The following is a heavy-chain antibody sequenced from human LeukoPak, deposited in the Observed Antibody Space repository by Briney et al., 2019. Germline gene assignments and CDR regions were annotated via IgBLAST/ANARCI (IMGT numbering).Heavy chain of an antibody. D-gene: IGHD2-15*01. CDR2: INHSGST. CDR3: ARGGDIVVVVAATWFDP. CDR1: GXSFSGYY. V-gene: IGHV4-34*01. Sequence: SETLSLTCAVYGXSFSGYYWSWIRQPPGKGLEWIGEINHSGSTNYNPSLKSRVTISVDTSKNQFSLKLSSVTAADTAVYYCARGGDIVVVVAATWFDPWGQGTLVTVSS. J-gene: IGHJ5*02.